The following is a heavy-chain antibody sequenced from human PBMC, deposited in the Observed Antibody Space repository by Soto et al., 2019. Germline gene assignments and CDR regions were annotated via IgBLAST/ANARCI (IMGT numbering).Heavy chain of an antibody. CDR1: GFTFNTYG. J-gene: IGHJ2*01. V-gene: IGHV3-30*03. CDR2: ISYDGSEK. Sequence: AGGSLRLSCAASGFTFNTYGMHWVRQAPGKGLEWVAVISYDGSEKYYPDSVKGRFTISRETARNSLYLQMNSLRAGDTAAYYCARSARWLQSRYFDLWGRGTLVTVSS. CDR3: ARSARWLQSRYFDL. D-gene: IGHD5-12*01.